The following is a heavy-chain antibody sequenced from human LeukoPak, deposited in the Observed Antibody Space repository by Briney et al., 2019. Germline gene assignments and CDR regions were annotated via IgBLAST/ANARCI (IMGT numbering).Heavy chain of an antibody. V-gene: IGHV3-30-3*01. CDR1: GFTFSSYA. D-gene: IGHD4-23*01. Sequence: GGSLRLSCAASGFTFSSYALHWGGQAPGKGLAWVAVISYDGSNKYYADSVKGRFTISRDNSKNTLYLQMNSLRAEDTAVYYCARAYGGKPDYWGQGTLVTVSS. CDR2: ISYDGSNK. J-gene: IGHJ4*02. CDR3: ARAYGGKPDY.